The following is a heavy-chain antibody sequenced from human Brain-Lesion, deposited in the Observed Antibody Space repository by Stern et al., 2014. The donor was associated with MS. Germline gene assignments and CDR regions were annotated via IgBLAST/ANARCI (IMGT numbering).Heavy chain of an antibody. V-gene: IGHV4-39*01. Sequence: VQLVESGPGLVKPSETLSLTCTVSGGSISSSTYYWAWMRQPPGKGLEGIGNIYYSGFTYYNPSLKSRVPISVDMSKNQFSLKLSSVTAADTAIYYCARHDSVPRPSQLYSARDRGPGYFDYWGQGTLVTVSS. D-gene: IGHD1-26*01. CDR2: IYYSGFT. CDR3: ARHDSVPRPSQLYSARDRGPGYFDY. CDR1: GGSISSSTYY. J-gene: IGHJ4*02.